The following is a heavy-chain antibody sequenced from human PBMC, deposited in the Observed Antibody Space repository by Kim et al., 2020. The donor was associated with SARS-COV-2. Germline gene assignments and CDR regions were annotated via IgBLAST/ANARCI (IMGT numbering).Heavy chain of an antibody. CDR3: AREGPYSGSYYRYYYYGMDV. CDR2: INAGNGNT. V-gene: IGHV1-3*01. J-gene: IGHJ6*02. D-gene: IGHD1-26*01. Sequence: ASVKVSCKASGYTFTSYAMHWVRQAPGQRLEWMGWINAGNGNTKYSQKFQGRVTITRDTSASTAYMELSSLRSEDTAVYYCAREGPYSGSYYRYYYYGMDVWGQGTTVTVSS. CDR1: GYTFTSYA.